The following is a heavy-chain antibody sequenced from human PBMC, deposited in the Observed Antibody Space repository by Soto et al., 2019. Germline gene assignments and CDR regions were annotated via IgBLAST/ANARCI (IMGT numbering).Heavy chain of an antibody. D-gene: IGHD3-22*01. CDR3: AHRIGPGHLDL. V-gene: IGHV2-5*02. CDR1: GFSLSTSGVG. J-gene: IGHJ2*01. CDR2: IYWDDDK. Sequence: QITLKESGPTLVKPTQTLTLTCTFSGFSLSTSGVGVGWIRQPPGKALEWLALIYWDDDKRYSPSLRSRLTITKDTSKNQVVLTMTNMDFVDTATYSCAHRIGPGHLDLWGRGTLVTVSS.